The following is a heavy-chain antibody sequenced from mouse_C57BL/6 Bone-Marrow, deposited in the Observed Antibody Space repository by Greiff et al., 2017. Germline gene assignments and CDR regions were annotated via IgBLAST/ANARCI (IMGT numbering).Heavy chain of an antibody. J-gene: IGHJ3*01. CDR1: GYTFTDYE. V-gene: IGHV1-15*01. CDR3: TRGNDGYSD. D-gene: IGHD2-3*01. CDR2: IDPETGGT. Sequence: VQLQESGAELVRPGASVTLSCKASGYTFTDYEMHWVKQTPVRGLEWIGAIDPETGGTAYNQKFKGKAILTADKSSSTAYMELRSLTSEDSAVYYCTRGNDGYSDWGQGTLVTVSA.